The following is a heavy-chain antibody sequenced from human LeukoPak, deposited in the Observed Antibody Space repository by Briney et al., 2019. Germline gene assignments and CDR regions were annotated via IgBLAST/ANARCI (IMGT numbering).Heavy chain of an antibody. V-gene: IGHV3-21*01. J-gene: IGHJ4*02. CDR2: ISDNSNYI. Sequence: GGSLRLSCAASGFIFSSYSVTWVRQAPGKGLEWVSSISDNSNYIYYADSVKGRFTISRDNAKNSLYLQMNSLRAEDTAVYFCAREVRAAVENWSQGTLVTVSS. CDR1: GFIFSSYS. D-gene: IGHD6-13*01. CDR3: AREVRAAVEN.